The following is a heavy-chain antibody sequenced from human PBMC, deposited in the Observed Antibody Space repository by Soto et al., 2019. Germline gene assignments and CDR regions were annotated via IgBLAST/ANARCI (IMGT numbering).Heavy chain of an antibody. CDR2: IYHSGST. D-gene: IGHD3-10*01. CDR1: GGSISSGGYS. CDR3: AREGYGSGSWYFDY. Sequence: SETLSLTCAVSGGSISSGGYSWSWIRQPPGKGLEWIGYIYHSGSTYYNPSLKSRVTISVDTSKNQFSLKLSSVTAADTAVYYCAREGYGSGSWYFDYWGQGTLVTVSS. V-gene: IGHV4-30-2*05. J-gene: IGHJ4*02.